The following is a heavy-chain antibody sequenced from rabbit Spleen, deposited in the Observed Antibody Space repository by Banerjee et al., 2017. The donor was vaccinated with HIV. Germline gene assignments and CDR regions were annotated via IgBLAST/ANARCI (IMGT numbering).Heavy chain of an antibody. D-gene: IGHD4-2*01. CDR2: INIVTGKT. J-gene: IGHJ4*01. CDR1: GFSFSSNYY. V-gene: IGHV1S45*01. CDR3: ARDPAGREDFNL. Sequence: QEQLVESGGGLVQPEGSLTLTCTASGFSFSSNYYMCWVRQAPGKGLEWIACINIVTGKTVYASWAKGRFIMSRTSSTTVTLQMTSLTAADTATFFCARDPAGREDFNLWGPCTLVTVS.